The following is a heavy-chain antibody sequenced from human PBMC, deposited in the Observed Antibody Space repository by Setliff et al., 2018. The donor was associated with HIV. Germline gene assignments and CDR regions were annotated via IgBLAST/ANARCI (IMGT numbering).Heavy chain of an antibody. CDR1: GFNFTNYW. V-gene: IGHV5-51*01. J-gene: IGHJ3*01. Sequence: GESLKISCRGSGFNFTNYWIGWVRQMPGKGLEWMGIVYPGDSDARYSPSFRGHFTISADKSITTAYLQWSSLKASDTAMYYCAKRRASGSLLYTFDVWGQGTMGTVS. CDR3: AKRRASGSLLYTFDV. D-gene: IGHD1-26*01. CDR2: VYPGDSDA.